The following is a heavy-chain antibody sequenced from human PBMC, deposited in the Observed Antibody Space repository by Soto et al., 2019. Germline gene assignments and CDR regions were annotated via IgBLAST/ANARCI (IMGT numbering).Heavy chain of an antibody. D-gene: IGHD3-22*01. CDR1: GFTFTCYS. V-gene: IGHV1-18*04. Sequence: ASVEASSQASGFTFTCYSISSARLAPGRGLEWMGWISAYNGNTNYAQKLQGRVTMTTDTSTSTAYMELRSLRSDDTSVYYCAKYDNSGFGFWGWGQGTLVSGSS. CDR3: AKYDNSGFGFWG. CDR2: ISAYNGNT. J-gene: IGHJ4*02.